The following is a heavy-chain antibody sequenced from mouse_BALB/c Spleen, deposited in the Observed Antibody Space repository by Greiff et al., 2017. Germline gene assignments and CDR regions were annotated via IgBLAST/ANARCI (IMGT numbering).Heavy chain of an antibody. CDR3: TREDYYGSSDY. Sequence: DVKLVESGGGLVKPGGSLKLSCAASGFTFSSYTMSWVRQTPEKRLEWVATISSGGSYTYYPDSVKGRFTISRDNAKNTLYLQMSSLKSEDTAMYYCTREDYYGSSDYWGQGTTLTVSS. CDR2: ISSGGSYT. V-gene: IGHV5-6-4*01. D-gene: IGHD1-1*01. CDR1: GFTFSSYT. J-gene: IGHJ2*01.